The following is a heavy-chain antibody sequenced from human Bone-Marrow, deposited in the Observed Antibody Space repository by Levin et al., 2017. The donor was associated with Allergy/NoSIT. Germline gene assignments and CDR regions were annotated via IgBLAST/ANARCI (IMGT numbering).Heavy chain of an antibody. J-gene: IGHJ6*03. V-gene: IGHV4-38-2*02. CDR2: INESGST. CDR1: GYSMSSDYY. Sequence: GSLRLSCAVSGYSMSSDYYWGWIRQPPGKGLEWIGNINESGSTKYNPYLKSRVTISVDTSKNQFSLQLNSVTAADTAVYFCAREYYMDVWGKGTTVTVSS. CDR3: AREYYMDV.